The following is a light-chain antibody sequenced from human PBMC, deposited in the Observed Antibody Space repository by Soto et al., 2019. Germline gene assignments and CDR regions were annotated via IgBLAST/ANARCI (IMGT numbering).Light chain of an antibody. J-gene: IGKJ4*01. CDR1: QSVSSSY. Sequence: DIVLTQSPGTLSLSPGERATLSCRASQSVSSSYLAWYQKKPGQAPRLLIYGASSRATGIPDRFSGSGSGTDFTLTISRLEPEDFAVYYCQQYVSTPLTFGGGTKVDIK. V-gene: IGKV3-20*01. CDR3: QQYVSTPLT. CDR2: GAS.